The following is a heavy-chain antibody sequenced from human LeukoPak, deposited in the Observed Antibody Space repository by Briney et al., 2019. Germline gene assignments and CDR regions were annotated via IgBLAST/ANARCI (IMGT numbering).Heavy chain of an antibody. V-gene: IGHV4-61*01. Sequence: PSETLSLTCSVSGGSIGSSSYYWSWIRQPPGKGLEWIGYIYYSGSTNYNPSLKSRVTISVDTSKNQFSLKLSSVTAADTAVYYCARVGLDYGSGSYKGLDLPNNWFDPWGQGSLVTVSS. D-gene: IGHD3-10*01. CDR2: IYYSGST. CDR3: ARVGLDYGSGSYKGLDLPNNWFDP. CDR1: GGSIGSSSYY. J-gene: IGHJ5*02.